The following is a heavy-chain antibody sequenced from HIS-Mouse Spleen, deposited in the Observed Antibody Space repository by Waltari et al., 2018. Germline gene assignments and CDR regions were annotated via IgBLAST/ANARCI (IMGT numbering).Heavy chain of an antibody. CDR3: ARWETGDKDFDY. Sequence: QVQLVQSGAEVKKPGASVKVSCKASGYTFTGYYMHWVRQAPGQGLEWMGGINPTSGGTNYAQKFQGRVTMTRDTSISTAYMELSRLRSDDTAVYYCARWETGDKDFDYWGQGTLVTVSS. V-gene: IGHV1-2*02. CDR1: GYTFTGYY. D-gene: IGHD7-27*01. J-gene: IGHJ4*02. CDR2: INPTSGGT.